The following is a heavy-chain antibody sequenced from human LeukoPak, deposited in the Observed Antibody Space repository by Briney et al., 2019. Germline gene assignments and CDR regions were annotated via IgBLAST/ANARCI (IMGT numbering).Heavy chain of an antibody. CDR1: GFAISDYF. Sequence: GGSLRLSCAASGFAISDYFMHWVRQSPEKGLVWVSDIHPHGRYAAYADSVRGRFTISRDDAKNTLYLQMNSLTSEDTAVYYCVRGTNDWKGLDYWGQGTLVTASS. CDR2: IHPHGRYA. V-gene: IGHV3-74*03. D-gene: IGHD1-1*01. CDR3: VRGTNDWKGLDY. J-gene: IGHJ4*02.